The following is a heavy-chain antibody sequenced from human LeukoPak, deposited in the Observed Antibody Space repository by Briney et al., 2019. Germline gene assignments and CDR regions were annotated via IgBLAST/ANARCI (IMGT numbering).Heavy chain of an antibody. D-gene: IGHD6-13*01. CDR3: AFTRRAAGMYYFDY. V-gene: IGHV3-23*01. Sequence: GGSLRLSCAASGFTFSSYAMNWVRQVPGKGLEWVSAISGSGGSTYYADSVKGRFTISRDNSKNTLYLQMNSLRAEDTAVYYCAFTRRAAGMYYFDYWGQGTLVTVSS. CDR2: ISGSGGST. J-gene: IGHJ4*02. CDR1: GFTFSSYA.